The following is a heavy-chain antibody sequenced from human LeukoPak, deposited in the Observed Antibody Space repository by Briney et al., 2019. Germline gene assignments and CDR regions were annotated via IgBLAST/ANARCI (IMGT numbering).Heavy chain of an antibody. V-gene: IGHV4-59*01. CDR1: GGSISSYY. CDR2: IYYSGST. Sequence: KPSETLSLTCTVSGGSISSYYWSWIRQPPGKGLEWIGYIYYSGSTNYNPSLKSRVTISVDTSKNQFSLKLSSVTAADTAVYYCARSFYYDFWSGYYSMTVGAFDIWGQGQWSPSLQ. CDR3: ARSFYYDFWSGYYSMTVGAFDI. D-gene: IGHD3-3*01. J-gene: IGHJ3*02.